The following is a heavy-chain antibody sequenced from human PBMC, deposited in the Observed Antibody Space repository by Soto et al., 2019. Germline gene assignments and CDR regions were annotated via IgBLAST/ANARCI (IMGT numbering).Heavy chain of an antibody. CDR2: ISSSSSTI. J-gene: IGHJ4*02. V-gene: IGHV3-48*01. CDR3: ARAGIVGATTFYFDY. D-gene: IGHD1-26*01. Sequence: EVQLVESGGGLVQPGGSLRLSCAASGFTFSSYSMNWVRQAPGKGLEWVSYISSSSSTIYYADSVKGRFTISRDNAKXXXXXXXXXXXXXXXXVYYCARAGIVGATTFYFDYWGQGTLVTVSS. CDR1: GFTFSSYS.